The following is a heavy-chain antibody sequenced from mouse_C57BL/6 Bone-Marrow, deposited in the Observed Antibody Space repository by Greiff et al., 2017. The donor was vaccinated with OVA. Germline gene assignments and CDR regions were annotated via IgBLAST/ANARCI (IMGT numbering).Heavy chain of an antibody. V-gene: IGHV3-6*01. CDR1: GYSITSCYY. CDR2: ISYDGSN. J-gene: IGHJ4*01. Sequence: EVQRVESGPGLVKPSQSLSLSCSVTGYSITSCYYWYWIRQFPGNKLEWMGYISYDGSNNYNPAFKNRISITRDTSKNQFFLKLNSVTTEDTATYYWARNAYYSNYDYYAMDYWGQGTSVTVSS. CDR3: ARNAYYSNYDYYAMDY. D-gene: IGHD2-5*01.